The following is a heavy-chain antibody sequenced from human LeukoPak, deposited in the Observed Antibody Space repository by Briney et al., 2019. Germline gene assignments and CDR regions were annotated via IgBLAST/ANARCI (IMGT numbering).Heavy chain of an antibody. J-gene: IGHJ2*01. CDR3: ARGSTMLRGVNWYFDL. Sequence: GSLRLSCAASGFTFSSYDMHWVRQATGKGLEWVSAIGTAGDPYYPGSVKGRFTISRENAKNSLYLQMNSLRAGDTAVYYCARGSTMLRGVNWYFDLWGRGTLVTVSS. V-gene: IGHV3-13*05. CDR1: GFTFSSYD. CDR2: IGTAGDP. D-gene: IGHD3-10*01.